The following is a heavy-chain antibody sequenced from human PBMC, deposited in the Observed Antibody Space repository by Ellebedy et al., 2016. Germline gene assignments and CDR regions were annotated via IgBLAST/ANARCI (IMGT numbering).Heavy chain of an antibody. CDR1: GGSFSGYY. J-gene: IGHJ4*02. D-gene: IGHD5-12*01. Sequence: SETLSLTXAVYGGSFSGYYWSWIRQPPGKGLEWIGEINHSGSTNYNPSLKSRVTISVDTSKNQFSLKLSSVTAADTAVYYCARSTGDIVVPPSGGFDYWGQGTLVTVSS. CDR3: ARSTGDIVVPPSGGFDY. V-gene: IGHV4-34*01. CDR2: INHSGST.